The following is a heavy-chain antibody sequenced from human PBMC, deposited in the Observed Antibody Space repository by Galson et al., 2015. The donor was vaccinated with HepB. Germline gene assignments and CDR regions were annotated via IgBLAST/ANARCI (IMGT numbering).Heavy chain of an antibody. CDR3: AKLAQYYGGNFDY. V-gene: IGHV3-30*02. D-gene: IGHD4-23*01. J-gene: IGHJ4*02. Sequence: SLRLSCAASGFTFSSYAMHWLRQAPGKGLEWVAFIRYDGSNRYYADSVKGRFTISRDNSKNTLYLQMNSLRAEDTAVYYCAKLAQYYGGNFDYWGQGTLVTVSS. CDR1: GFTFSSYA. CDR2: IRYDGSNR.